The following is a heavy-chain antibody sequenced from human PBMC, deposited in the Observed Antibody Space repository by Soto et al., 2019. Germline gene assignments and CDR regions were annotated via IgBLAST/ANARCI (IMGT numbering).Heavy chain of an antibody. J-gene: IGHJ4*02. Sequence: PGGSMTLSRAAYRFTVNGSGIDWARQLQGKGPEWVAVIWNDGSKKYYADSVKGRFTISRDNFKNTVYLEMNSLRAEDTAVYYCARALYSGAWYGGDYWGQGTLVTVSS. V-gene: IGHV3-33*01. CDR2: IWNDGSKK. CDR1: RFTVNGSG. CDR3: ARALYSGAWYGGDY. D-gene: IGHD6-19*01.